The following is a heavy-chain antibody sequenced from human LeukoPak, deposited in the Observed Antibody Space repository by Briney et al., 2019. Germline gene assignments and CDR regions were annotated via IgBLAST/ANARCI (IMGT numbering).Heavy chain of an antibody. Sequence: PGGSLRLSCAASGFTFSSYEMNWVRQAPGKGLEWVSYISSSGSTIYYADSVKGRFTISRDNAKNSLYLQMNSLRAEDTAVYYCAKELVSSGWSNVDYWGQGTLVTVSS. V-gene: IGHV3-48*03. CDR2: ISSSGSTI. CDR3: AKELVSSGWSNVDY. J-gene: IGHJ4*02. D-gene: IGHD6-19*01. CDR1: GFTFSSYE.